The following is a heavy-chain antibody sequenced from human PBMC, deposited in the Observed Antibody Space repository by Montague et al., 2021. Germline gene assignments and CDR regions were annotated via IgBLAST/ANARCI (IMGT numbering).Heavy chain of an antibody. J-gene: IGHJ4*02. CDR2: MKSSGVS. CDR1: GASFKAYY. CDR3: MGWSGFESGDF. V-gene: IGHV4-34*01. Sequence: SETLSLTCAVYGASFKAYYWSWIRQPPGKRLEWIGEMKSSGVSNYNPSLTSRVTISVDIPKKQFSLNLRSMTAADTAMYYCMGWSGFESGDFWGQGTQVIVSS. D-gene: IGHD3-3*01.